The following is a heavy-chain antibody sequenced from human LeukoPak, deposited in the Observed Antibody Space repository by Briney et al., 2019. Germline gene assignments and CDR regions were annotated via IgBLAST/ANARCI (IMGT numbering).Heavy chain of an antibody. CDR3: ARGKSIAAGIYTLDY. J-gene: IGHJ4*02. V-gene: IGHV4-59*11. Sequence: SQTLSLTCTVSGGSISSHYWSWIRQPPGRGLEWIGGIYYSGSTNYKPPLKSRVTISVDTCKNQFSLKLSSVTAADTAVYYCARGKSIAAGIYTLDYWGQGTLVTVSS. CDR1: GGSISSHY. CDR2: IYYSGST. D-gene: IGHD6-13*01.